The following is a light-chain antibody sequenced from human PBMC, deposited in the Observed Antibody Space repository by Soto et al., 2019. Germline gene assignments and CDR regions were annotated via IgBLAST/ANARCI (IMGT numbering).Light chain of an antibody. CDR3: YSAADNTVL. V-gene: IGLV3-27*01. Sequence: SYELTQPSSVSVSSGQTARITCSGDVLAKNYARWFQQRPGQAPVLVIYQDSERPSGIPERFSGSSSGTTVTLTISGAQVEDEADYYCYSAADNTVLFGGGTKLTVL. J-gene: IGLJ2*01. CDR1: VLAKNY. CDR2: QDS.